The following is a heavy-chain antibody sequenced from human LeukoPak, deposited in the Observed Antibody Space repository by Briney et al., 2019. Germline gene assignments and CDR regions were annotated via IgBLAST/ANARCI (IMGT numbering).Heavy chain of an antibody. CDR2: IYYSGST. CDR3: AREVAGIQPFDY. J-gene: IGHJ4*02. CDR1: GGSISSYY. Sequence: TPSETLSLTCTVSGGSISSYYWSWIRQPPGKGLEWIGTIYYSGSTKNNPSLKSRVTISVDTSKNQFSLKLSSVTAADTAVYYCAREVAGIQPFDYWGQGTLVTVSS. D-gene: IGHD5-18*01. V-gene: IGHV4-59*01.